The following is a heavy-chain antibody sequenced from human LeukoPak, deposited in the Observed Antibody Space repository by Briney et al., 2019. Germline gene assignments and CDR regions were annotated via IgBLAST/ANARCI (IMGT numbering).Heavy chain of an antibody. V-gene: IGHV4-59*01. CDR3: ARELRYSSSWPYHFDN. J-gene: IGHJ4*02. CDR1: GGSISSYY. CDR2: IYYSGST. Sequence: SESLSLTCTVSGGSISSYYWSWIRQPPGKGLEWIGYIYYSGSTNYNPSLKSRVTISVDTSKNQFSLKLSSVTAADTAVYYCARELRYSSSWPYHFDNWGQGTLVTVSS. D-gene: IGHD2-2*01.